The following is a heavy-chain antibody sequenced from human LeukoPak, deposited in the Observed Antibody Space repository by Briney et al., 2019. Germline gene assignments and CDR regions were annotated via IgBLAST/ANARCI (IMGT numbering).Heavy chain of an antibody. D-gene: IGHD6-13*01. Sequence: PGGSLRLSWAASAFTFSSYAMGWVRHAPGKGLEWVSAISGSGGSTYYADSVRGRFTISRDNSKNRLYLQMNSLRAEDTAVYYCTTAMYSIRWYTYYFDYWGEGALVTVSS. CDR1: AFTFSSYA. J-gene: IGHJ4*02. CDR2: ISGSGGST. CDR3: TTAMYSIRWYTYYFDY. V-gene: IGHV3-23*01.